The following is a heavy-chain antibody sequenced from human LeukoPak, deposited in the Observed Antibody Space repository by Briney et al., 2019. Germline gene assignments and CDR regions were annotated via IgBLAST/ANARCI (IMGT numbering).Heavy chain of an antibody. CDR2: INSDGSTT. V-gene: IGHV3-74*01. CDR3: IRGDDFHI. CDR1: GFTFSNYW. J-gene: IGHJ3*02. Sequence: GGSLRLSCAASGFTFSNYWMHWVRQAPGKGLVWVSRINSDGSTTNYADSVKGRFTISRDNAKKTLHLQMNSLRAEDTAVYYCIRGDDFHIWGQGTMVTVSS.